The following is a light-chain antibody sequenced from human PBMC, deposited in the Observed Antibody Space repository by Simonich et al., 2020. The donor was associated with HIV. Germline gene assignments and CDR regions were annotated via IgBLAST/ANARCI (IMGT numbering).Light chain of an antibody. CDR3: AIWYSSTWV. J-gene: IGLJ3*02. CDR2: YNSDSAN. V-gene: IGLV5-39*01. Sequence: QPVLTQPTSLSASPGASARFTCTLRSGINIGTYRIYWYQQRPGSLPRYLLMYNSDSANQQCPGGPSRFSGSKDASTNAGLLLISGLQAEDEADYYCAIWYSSTWVFGGGTKLAVL. CDR1: SGINIGTYR.